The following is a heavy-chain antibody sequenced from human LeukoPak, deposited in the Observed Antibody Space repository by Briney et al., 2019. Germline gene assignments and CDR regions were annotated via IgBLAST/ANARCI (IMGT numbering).Heavy chain of an antibody. V-gene: IGHV4-59*12. CDR3: ARDLGKSPFDY. CDR2: IYYSGST. CDR1: GGSISSYY. J-gene: IGHJ4*02. Sequence: SETLSLTCTVSGGSISSYYWSWIRQPPGKGLEWIGYIYYSGSTNYNPSLKSRATISVDTSKNQFSLKLSSVTAADTAVYYCARDLGKSPFDYWGQGTLVTVSS.